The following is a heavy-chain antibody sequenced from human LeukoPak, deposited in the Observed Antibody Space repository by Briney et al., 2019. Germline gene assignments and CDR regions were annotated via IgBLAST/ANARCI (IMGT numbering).Heavy chain of an antibody. Sequence: GASVKVSCKASGYTFTGYYMHWVRQAPGQGLEWMGRINPNSGGTNYAQKFQGRVTMTRDTSISTAYMELSRLRSDDTAVYYCARDKNPQTYYYDSSGRMLDYWGQGTLVTVSS. D-gene: IGHD3-22*01. CDR2: INPNSGGT. V-gene: IGHV1-2*06. CDR3: ARDKNPQTYYYDSSGRMLDY. CDR1: GYTFTGYY. J-gene: IGHJ4*02.